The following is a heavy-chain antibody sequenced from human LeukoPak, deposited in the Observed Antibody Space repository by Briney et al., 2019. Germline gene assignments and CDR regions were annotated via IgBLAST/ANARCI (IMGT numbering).Heavy chain of an antibody. CDR1: GFTFSSYE. Sequence: GGSLRLSCAASGFTFSSYEMNWVRQAPGKGLEWVSYISSSGSPVYYADSVKGRFTISRDNAKNSVYLQMNSLRAEDTAVYYCARAYCGGDCCGSSDAFDIWGQGTMVTVSS. D-gene: IGHD2-21*02. J-gene: IGHJ3*02. CDR2: ISSSGSPV. CDR3: ARAYCGGDCCGSSDAFDI. V-gene: IGHV3-48*03.